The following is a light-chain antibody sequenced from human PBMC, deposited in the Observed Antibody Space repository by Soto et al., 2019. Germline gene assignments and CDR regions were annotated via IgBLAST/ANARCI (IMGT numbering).Light chain of an antibody. CDR2: ASS. Sequence: DIQMTQSPTSLSASVGDRVTISCRTSQTIDNYLNWYQQKRGQAPKLLIFASSSLQSGVPSRFSGNGSDTDFTLTINTLQPEDFATYYCQQSHSSPLSFGGGTKVDIK. CDR1: QTIDNY. V-gene: IGKV1-39*01. J-gene: IGKJ4*01. CDR3: QQSHSSPLS.